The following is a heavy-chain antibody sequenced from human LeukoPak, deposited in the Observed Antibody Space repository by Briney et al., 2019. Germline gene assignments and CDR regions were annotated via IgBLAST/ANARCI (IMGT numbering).Heavy chain of an antibody. V-gene: IGHV3-48*04. Sequence: GGSLRLSCAASGFTFSSHSMNWVRQAPGKGLEWISYISSSSSTIHYADSVKGRFTISRDNAKNSLYLQMQSLRAEDTAVYYCARDLDGSGRAFDYWGQGTLVTVSS. J-gene: IGHJ4*02. D-gene: IGHD3-10*01. CDR2: ISSSSSTI. CDR3: ARDLDGSGRAFDY. CDR1: GFTFSSHS.